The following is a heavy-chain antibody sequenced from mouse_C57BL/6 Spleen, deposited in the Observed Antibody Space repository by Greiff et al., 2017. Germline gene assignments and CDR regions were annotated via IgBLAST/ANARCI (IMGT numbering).Heavy chain of an antibody. Sequence: QVQLKESGAELVRPGTSVKMSCKASGYTFTNYWIGWAKQRPGHGLEWIGDIYPGGGYTNYNEKFKGKATLTADKSSSTAYMQFSSLTSEDSAIYYYARALTPGSSHYYAMDYWGQGTSVTVSS. CDR2: IYPGGGYT. J-gene: IGHJ4*01. V-gene: IGHV1-63*01. CDR1: GYTFTNYW. CDR3: ARALTPGSSHYYAMDY. D-gene: IGHD1-1*01.